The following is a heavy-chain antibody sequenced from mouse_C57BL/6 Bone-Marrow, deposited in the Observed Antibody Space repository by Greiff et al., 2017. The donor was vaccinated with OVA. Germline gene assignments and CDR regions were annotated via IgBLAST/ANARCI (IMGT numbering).Heavy chain of an antibody. CDR2: IYPGSGNT. J-gene: IGHJ4*01. CDR1: GYTFTDYY. V-gene: IGHV1-76*01. D-gene: IGHD3-1*01. CDR3: SVGAMDY. Sequence: QVQLQQSGAELVRPGASVKLSCKASGYTFTDYYINWVKQRPGQGLEWIARIYPGSGNTYYNETFKGKAIMTAENAYSTAYMQLSSLTSEDSAVYWCSVGAMDYWGQGTSVTVSS.